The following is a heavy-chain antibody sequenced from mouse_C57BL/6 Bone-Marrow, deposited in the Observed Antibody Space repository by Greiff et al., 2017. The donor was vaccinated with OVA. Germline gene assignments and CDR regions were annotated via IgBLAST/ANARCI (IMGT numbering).Heavy chain of an antibody. J-gene: IGHJ1*03. V-gene: IGHV1-69*01. D-gene: IGHD2-3*01. CDR3: ARGYDGYYGWYFDV. CDR1: GYTFTSYW. Sequence: QVQLQQPGAELVMPGASVKLSCKASGYTFTSYWMHWVKQRPGQGLEWIREIDPSDSYTNYNQKFKGKSTLTVDKSSSTAYMQLSSLTSEDSAVYYCARGYDGYYGWYFDVWGTGTTVTVSS. CDR2: IDPSDSYT.